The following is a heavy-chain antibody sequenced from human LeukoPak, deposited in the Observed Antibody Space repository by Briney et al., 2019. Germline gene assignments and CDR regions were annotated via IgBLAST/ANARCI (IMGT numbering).Heavy chain of an antibody. CDR1: GYTFTSYD. Sequence: ASVKVSCKASGYTFTSYDINWVRQAAGQGLEWMGWMNPNSGNTGYAQKFQGRVTITRNTSISTAYMELSSLRSEDTAVYYCAIAGPFTMIVVGAFDIWGQGTIATVSS. D-gene: IGHD3-22*01. J-gene: IGHJ3*02. V-gene: IGHV1-8*03. CDR2: MNPNSGNT. CDR3: AIAGPFTMIVVGAFDI.